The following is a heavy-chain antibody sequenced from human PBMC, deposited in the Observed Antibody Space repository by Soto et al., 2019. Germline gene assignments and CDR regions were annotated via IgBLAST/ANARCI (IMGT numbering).Heavy chain of an antibody. V-gene: IGHV3-30*18. J-gene: IGHJ4*02. CDR2: ISYDGSNK. Sequence: QPGGSLRLSCAASGFTFSSYGMHWVRQAPGKGLEWVAVISYDGSNKYYADSVKGRFTISRDNSKNTLYLQMNSLRAEDTAVYYCAKDQGSIAARNFDYWGQGTLVTVSS. CDR1: GFTFSSYG. CDR3: AKDQGSIAARNFDY. D-gene: IGHD6-6*01.